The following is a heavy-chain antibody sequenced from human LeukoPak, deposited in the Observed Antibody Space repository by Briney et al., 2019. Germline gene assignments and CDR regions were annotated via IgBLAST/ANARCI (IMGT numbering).Heavy chain of an antibody. V-gene: IGHV3-23*01. CDR3: AKRGICISGGCYSSY. Sequence: PGGSLRLSCAASGFTFSSYAMSWVRQAPGKGLEWVSDISGSGGSTFYADSVKGRFTISRDNSMNTLYLQMNSLRAEDTAIYYCAKRGICISGGCYSSYWGQGTLVTVSS. CDR1: GFTFSSYA. CDR2: ISGSGGST. D-gene: IGHD2-15*01. J-gene: IGHJ4*02.